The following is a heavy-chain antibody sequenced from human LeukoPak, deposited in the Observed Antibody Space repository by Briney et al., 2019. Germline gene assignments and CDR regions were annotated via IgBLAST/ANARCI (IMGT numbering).Heavy chain of an antibody. CDR2: INPNSGGT. CDR1: GFTFSSYA. V-gene: IGHV1-2*02. J-gene: IGHJ3*02. D-gene: IGHD1-26*01. Sequence: GGSLRLSCAASGFTFSSYAMHWVRQAPGQGLEWMGWINPNSGGTNYAQKSQGRVTMTRDTSISTAYMELSRLRSDDTAVYYCASGGLGGELLAFDIWGQGTMVTVSS. CDR3: ASGGLGGELLAFDI.